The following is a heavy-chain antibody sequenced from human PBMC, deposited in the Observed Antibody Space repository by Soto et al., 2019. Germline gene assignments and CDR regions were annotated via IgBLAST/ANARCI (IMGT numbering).Heavy chain of an antibody. CDR1: GFTFSSYG. CDR3: AKEVAFGYYYYYGMDV. CDR2: ISYDGSNK. J-gene: IGHJ6*02. V-gene: IGHV3-30*18. D-gene: IGHD3-10*01. Sequence: GSLRLSCAASGFTFSSYGMHWVRQAPGKGLEWVAVISYDGSNKYYADSVKGRFTISRDNSKNTLYLQMNSLRAEDTAVYYCAKEVAFGYYYYYGMDVWGQGTTVTVSS.